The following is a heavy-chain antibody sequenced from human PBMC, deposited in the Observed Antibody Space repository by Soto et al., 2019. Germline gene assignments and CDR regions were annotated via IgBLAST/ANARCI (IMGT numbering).Heavy chain of an antibody. CDR3: ARETVSGYDYIWGSYRPYFDY. D-gene: IGHD3-16*02. V-gene: IGHV3-48*01. J-gene: IGHJ4*02. Sequence: GGSLRLSCAASGFTFSSYSMNWVRQAPGKGLEWVSYISSSSSTIYYADAVKGRFTISRENAKNSLYLQSNSLRAEDTDVYYCARETVSGYDYIWGSYRPYFDYWGQGTLVTVSS. CDR2: ISSSSSTI. CDR1: GFTFSSYS.